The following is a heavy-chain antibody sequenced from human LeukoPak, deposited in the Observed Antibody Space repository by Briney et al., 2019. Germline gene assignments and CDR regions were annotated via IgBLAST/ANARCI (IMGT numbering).Heavy chain of an antibody. V-gene: IGHV3-21*06. Sequence: GGSLRLSCAASGFTFSSYSMNWVRQAPGKGLEWVSSISSSSSYIYYADSVKGRFTISRDNAKNSLYLQMNSLRAEDTAVYYCAREGRAYRYSSSWYPTPSWFDPWGQGTLVTVSS. CDR2: ISSSSSYI. D-gene: IGHD6-13*01. CDR1: GFTFSSYS. J-gene: IGHJ5*02. CDR3: AREGRAYRYSSSWYPTPSWFDP.